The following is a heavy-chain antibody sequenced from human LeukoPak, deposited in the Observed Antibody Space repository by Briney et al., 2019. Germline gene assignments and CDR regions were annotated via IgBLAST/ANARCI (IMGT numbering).Heavy chain of an antibody. V-gene: IGHV3-9*01. CDR1: GFTLDDYA. Sequence: SLTLSCAASGFTLDDYAMRCARQAPGKCIEWVSGISWNSGSIGYADSVKGRFTISRDNAKKSLYLQMNSLRAEDTALYYCAKDPQWLLMAPGAFDIWGQGTMVTVSS. J-gene: IGHJ3*02. CDR3: AKDPQWLLMAPGAFDI. CDR2: ISWNSGSI. D-gene: IGHD6-19*01.